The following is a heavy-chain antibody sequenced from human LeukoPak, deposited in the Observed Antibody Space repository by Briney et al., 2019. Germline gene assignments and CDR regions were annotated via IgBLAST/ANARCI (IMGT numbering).Heavy chain of an antibody. D-gene: IGHD3-16*01. CDR2: LYYTGST. CDR3: ARLHALGAEEFDP. CDR1: GGSISGHY. Sequence: NPSETLSLTCTVSGGSISGHYWSWIRQPPGKRLEWIGYLYYTGSTNYNPSLNSRITMSVDTPNNQFSLRLTSVTAADTAVYYCARLHALGAEEFDPWGQGALVTVSS. J-gene: IGHJ5*02. V-gene: IGHV4-59*11.